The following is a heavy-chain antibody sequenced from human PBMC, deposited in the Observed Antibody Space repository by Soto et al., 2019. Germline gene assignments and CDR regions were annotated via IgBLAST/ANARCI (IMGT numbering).Heavy chain of an antibody. Sequence: PGGSLRLSCAASGFAFSSYGMHWVRQAPGKGLEWVAVISYDGSNKYYADSVKGRFTISRDNSKNTLYLQMNSLRAEDTAVYYCAKDIIVYRSGWLDYWGQGTPVTVYS. D-gene: IGHD6-19*01. CDR3: AKDIIVYRSGWLDY. CDR1: GFAFSSYG. J-gene: IGHJ4*02. CDR2: ISYDGSNK. V-gene: IGHV3-30*18.